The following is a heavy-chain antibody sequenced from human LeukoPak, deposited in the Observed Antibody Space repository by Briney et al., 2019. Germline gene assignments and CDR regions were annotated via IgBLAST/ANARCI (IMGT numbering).Heavy chain of an antibody. CDR2: ISSSSSYI. CDR3: ASPPYDYGGYWHYYYYMDV. V-gene: IGHV3-21*01. CDR1: GFTFSSYS. D-gene: IGHD4-17*01. Sequence: PGGSLRLSCAASGFTFSSYSMNWVRQAPGKGLEWVSSISSSSSYIYYADSVKGRFTISRDNAKNSLYLQMNSLRAEDTAVYYCASPPYDYGGYWHYYYYMDVWGKGTTVTVSS. J-gene: IGHJ6*03.